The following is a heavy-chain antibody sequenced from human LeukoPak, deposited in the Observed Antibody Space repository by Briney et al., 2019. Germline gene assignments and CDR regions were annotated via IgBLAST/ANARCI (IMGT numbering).Heavy chain of an antibody. CDR1: GFIVRSNY. CDR2: IYSGGSN. D-gene: IGHD3-10*01. J-gene: IGHJ4*02. CDR3: ATMVGGPRRPFDY. V-gene: IGHV3-53*01. Sequence: PLGSLRLSCAASGFIVRSNYMSWGRQAPGKGLELVSVIYSGGSNYYAASVKGRFTIARDNTKNTSYLQMNSLRAEDTAVYYCATMVGGPRRPFDYWGRGTLVTVSS.